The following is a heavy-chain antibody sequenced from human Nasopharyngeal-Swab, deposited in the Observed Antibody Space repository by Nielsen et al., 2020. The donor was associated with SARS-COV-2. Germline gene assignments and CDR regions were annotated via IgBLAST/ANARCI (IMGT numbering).Heavy chain of an antibody. Sequence: GGSLRLSCAASGFTFSSYSMNWVRQAPGKGLEWVSYISSSSSTIYYADSVKGRFTISRGNAKNSLYLQMNSLRDEDTAVYYCAREYYDFWSGYIDYYYGVDIWGQGTTVTVSS. CDR1: GFTFSSYS. V-gene: IGHV3-48*02. CDR3: AREYYDFWSGYIDYYYGVDI. D-gene: IGHD3-3*01. CDR2: ISSSSSTI. J-gene: IGHJ6*02.